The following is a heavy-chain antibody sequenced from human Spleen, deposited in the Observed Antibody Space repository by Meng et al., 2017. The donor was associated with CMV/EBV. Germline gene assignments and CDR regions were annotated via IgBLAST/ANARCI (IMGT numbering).Heavy chain of an antibody. CDR1: GGSFSGYY. J-gene: IGHJ5*02. CDR3: ARDGGTEDNWFDA. Sequence: SETLSLTCAVYGGSFSGYYWSWIRQPPGKGLEWIGEINHSGSTNYKPSLKSRVTISVDTSKNQFSLKLTSVTAADTAVYFCARDGGTEDNWFDAWGQGTLVTVSS. CDR2: INHSGST. V-gene: IGHV4-34*01. D-gene: IGHD3-16*01.